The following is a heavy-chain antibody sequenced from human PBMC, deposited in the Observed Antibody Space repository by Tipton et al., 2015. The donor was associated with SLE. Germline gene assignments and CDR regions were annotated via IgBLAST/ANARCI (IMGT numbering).Heavy chain of an antibody. CDR2: INQGGSEN. Sequence: SLRLSCAASGFTFSDHWMNWVRQAPGKGLEWVASINQGGSENHYVDSVRGRFTISRDNAKNSLYLQMNSLRVEDTAMYHCARMGKMDSWGQGTLVTVSS. CDR3: ARMGKMDS. D-gene: IGHD7-27*01. J-gene: IGHJ4*02. V-gene: IGHV3-7*01. CDR1: GFTFSDHW.